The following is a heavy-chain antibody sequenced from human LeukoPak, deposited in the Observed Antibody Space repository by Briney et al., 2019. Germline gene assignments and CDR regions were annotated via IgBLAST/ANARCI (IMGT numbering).Heavy chain of an antibody. D-gene: IGHD5-18*01. CDR3: AREYVDTAMVTSFDY. CDR2: IIPIFGTA. Sequence: SVKVSCKASGGTFSSYAISWVRQAPGQWLEWMGGIIPIFGTANYAQKFQGRVTITADESTSTAYMELSSLRSVDTAVYYCAREYVDTAMVTSFDYWGQGTLVTVSS. J-gene: IGHJ4*02. V-gene: IGHV1-69*13. CDR1: GGTFSSYA.